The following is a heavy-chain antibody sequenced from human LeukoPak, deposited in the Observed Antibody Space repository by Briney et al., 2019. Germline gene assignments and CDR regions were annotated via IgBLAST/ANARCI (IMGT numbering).Heavy chain of an antibody. J-gene: IGHJ3*02. Sequence: ASVKVSCKASGGTFSSYAISWVRQAPGQGLEWMGRINPNSGGTNYAQKFQGRVTMTRDTSISTAYMELSRLRSDDKAVYYCARLAVLDAFDIWGQGTMVTVSS. V-gene: IGHV1-2*06. CDR3: ARLAVLDAFDI. CDR1: GGTFSSYA. CDR2: INPNSGGT. D-gene: IGHD6-19*01.